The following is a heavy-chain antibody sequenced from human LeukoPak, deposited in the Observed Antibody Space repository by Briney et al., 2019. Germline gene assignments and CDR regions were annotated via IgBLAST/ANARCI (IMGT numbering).Heavy chain of an antibody. J-gene: IGHJ4*02. D-gene: IGHD2-2*01. V-gene: IGHV4-38-2*02. CDR1: GYSISSGYY. CDR2: IYHSGST. CDR3: ARTYCSSTSCIMAYFDY. Sequence: PSETLSLTCTVSGYSISSGYYWGWIRQPPGKGLEWIGSIYHSGSTYYNPSLKSRVTISVDTSKNQFSLKLSSVTAADTAVYYCARTYCSSTSCIMAYFDYWGQGTLVTVSS.